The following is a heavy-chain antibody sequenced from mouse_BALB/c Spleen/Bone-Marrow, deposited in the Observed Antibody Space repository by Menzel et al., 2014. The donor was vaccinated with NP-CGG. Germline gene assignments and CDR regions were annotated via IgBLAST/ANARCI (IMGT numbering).Heavy chain of an antibody. CDR1: GYTFXNYW. V-gene: IGHV1-69*02. J-gene: IGHJ2*02. Sequence: VELQQSGAEVVKPGASVKVSCKASGYTFXNYWMQWVKQRPGQGLEWIGEIEPSDSYTNYNQDFKDKATLTVDKSSSTAYMQLSSLTSEDSAVYYCARGRTTVVSDYWGQGTSLTVSS. D-gene: IGHD1-1*01. CDR3: ARGRTTVVSDY. CDR2: IEPSDSYT.